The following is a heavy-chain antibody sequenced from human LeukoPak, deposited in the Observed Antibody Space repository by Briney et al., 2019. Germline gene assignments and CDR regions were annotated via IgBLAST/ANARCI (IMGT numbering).Heavy chain of an antibody. CDR2: INTNTGNP. Sequence: ASVKVSCKASGYTFTSYAMNWVRQAPGQGLGWMGWINTNTGNPTYAQGFTGRFVFSLDTSVSTAYLQISSLKAEDTAVYYCARLWYGSGSPSYWYFDLWGRGTLVTVSS. J-gene: IGHJ2*01. CDR3: ARLWYGSGSPSYWYFDL. CDR1: GYTFTSYA. V-gene: IGHV7-4-1*02. D-gene: IGHD3-10*01.